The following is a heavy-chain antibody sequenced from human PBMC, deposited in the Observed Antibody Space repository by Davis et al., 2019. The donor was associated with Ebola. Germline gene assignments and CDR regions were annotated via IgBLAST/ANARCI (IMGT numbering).Heavy chain of an antibody. CDR1: GGSISIYY. CDR3: ARYNWNFGGFDP. V-gene: IGHV4-59*01. D-gene: IGHD1-20*01. Sequence: SETLSLTCTISGGSISIYYWTWIRQPPGKGLEWIGYIYYSGTTNYNPSLKSRVTISADTSKNQFSLKLTSVTAADTAVYYCARYNWNFGGFDPWGQGTLVIVSS. CDR2: IYYSGTT. J-gene: IGHJ5*02.